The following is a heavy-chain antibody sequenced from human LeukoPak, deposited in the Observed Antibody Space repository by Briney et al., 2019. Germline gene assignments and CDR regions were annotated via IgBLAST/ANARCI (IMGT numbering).Heavy chain of an antibody. CDR1: GFTVSSNY. Sequence: GGSLRLSCAASGFTVSSNYMSWVRQAPGEGLEWVSVIYSGGSTYYADSVKGRFTISRDNSKNTLYLQMNSLRAEDTAVYYCARDEWVGDVGYDYWGRGTPVTVSS. CDR2: IYSGGST. J-gene: IGHJ4*02. V-gene: IGHV3-53*01. CDR3: ARDEWVGDVGYDY. D-gene: IGHD3-10*01.